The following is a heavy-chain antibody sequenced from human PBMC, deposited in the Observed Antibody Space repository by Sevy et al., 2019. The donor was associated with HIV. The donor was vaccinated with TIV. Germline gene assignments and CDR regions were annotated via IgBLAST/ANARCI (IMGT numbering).Heavy chain of an antibody. CDR1: GFTFSDYY. Sequence: GGSLRLSCAASGFTFSDYYMSWIRQAPGKGLEWVSYISSSGTTIYYADSVQGRFTISRDNDKNSLYLQMNSLRAEDTAVYYCARLGYSSSWYPPDYWGHGTLVTVSS. CDR2: ISSSGTTI. D-gene: IGHD6-13*01. CDR3: ARLGYSSSWYPPDY. J-gene: IGHJ4*01. V-gene: IGHV3-11*01.